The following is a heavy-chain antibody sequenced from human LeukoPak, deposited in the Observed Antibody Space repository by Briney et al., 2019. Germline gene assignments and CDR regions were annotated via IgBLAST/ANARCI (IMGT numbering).Heavy chain of an antibody. D-gene: IGHD1-26*01. CDR3: ASTGPTSVYYYYGMDG. J-gene: IGHJ6*01. CDR1: GGSISSSSYS. V-gene: IGHV4-39*01. Sequence: SETLSLTCTVSGGSISSSSYSWCWIRQPPGKGLVWIWSIYYSGSTYYNPSLKSRVTISVDTSKNQFSLKLSSVNAADTAVYYCASTGPTSVYYYYGMDGWGQGTKLTVPS. CDR2: IYYSGST.